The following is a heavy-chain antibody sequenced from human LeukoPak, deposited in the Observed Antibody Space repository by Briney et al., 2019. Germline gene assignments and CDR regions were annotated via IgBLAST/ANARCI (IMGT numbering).Heavy chain of an antibody. CDR1: GFTFDDYA. CDR2: ISWDGGST. CDR3: AKAEDYYGSGSRYYGMDV. D-gene: IGHD3-10*01. J-gene: IGHJ6*04. V-gene: IGHV3-43D*04. Sequence: PGGSLRLSCAASGFTFDDYAMRWVRQAPGKGLEWVSLISWDGGSTYYADSVKGRFTISRDNSKNSLYLQMNSLRAEDTALYYCAKAEDYYGSGSRYYGMDVWGKGTTVTVSS.